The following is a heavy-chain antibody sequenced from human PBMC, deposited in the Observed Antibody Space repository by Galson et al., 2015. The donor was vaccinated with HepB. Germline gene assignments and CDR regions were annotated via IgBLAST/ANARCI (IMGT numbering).Heavy chain of an antibody. CDR3: AREVMIRTLAHKTPDY. V-gene: IGHV3-7*03. Sequence: SLRLSCAASGFTFSAYWMSWVRQVPGKGLEWVADVNLDGSEMYYADSEKGRFTISRDNAERSVSLHMYSLRAEDTAVYYCAREVMIRTLAHKTPDYWGQRTLVTVSS. D-gene: IGHD3-16*01. CDR2: VNLDGSEM. J-gene: IGHJ4*02. CDR1: GFTFSAYW.